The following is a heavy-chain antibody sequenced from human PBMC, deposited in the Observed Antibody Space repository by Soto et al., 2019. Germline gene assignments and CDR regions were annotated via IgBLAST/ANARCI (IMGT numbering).Heavy chain of an antibody. D-gene: IGHD4-17*01. CDR1: GYSFTSYW. V-gene: IGHV5-51*01. J-gene: IGHJ6*02. CDR3: ARDDYDGKANYYYGMDV. Sequence: GESLKISCKGSGYSFTSYWIGWVRQMPGKGLEWMGIIYPGDSDTRYSPSFQGQVTISADKSISTAYLQWSSLKASDTAMYYCARDDYDGKANYYYGMDVWGQGTTVTVS. CDR2: IYPGDSDT.